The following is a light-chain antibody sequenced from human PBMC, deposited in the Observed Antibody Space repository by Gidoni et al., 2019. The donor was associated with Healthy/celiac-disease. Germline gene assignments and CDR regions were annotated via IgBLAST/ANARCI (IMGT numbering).Light chain of an antibody. CDR2: GAS. V-gene: IGKV3-15*01. Sequence: EIVMTQSPATLSVSPRERATLSCRASQSVSSNLAWYQQKPGQAPRLLIYGASTRATGIPARFSGSGSGTEFTRTISSLQSEDFAVYYCQQYNNWPPWTFGQGTKVEIK. CDR3: QQYNNWPPWT. CDR1: QSVSSN. J-gene: IGKJ1*01.